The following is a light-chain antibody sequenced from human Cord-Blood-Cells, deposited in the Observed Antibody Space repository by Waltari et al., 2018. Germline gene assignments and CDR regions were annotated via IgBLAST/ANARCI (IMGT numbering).Light chain of an antibody. J-gene: IGKJ1*01. Sequence: IQMTQSPSSLSASVGDRVTITCRASQSISSYLNWYQQKPGKAPKLLIYAASSLQSGVPSRFSGSGAGTDFTLTISSLQPEDFATYYGQQSYSTPPTFGQGTKVEIK. CDR2: AAS. CDR3: QQSYSTPPT. V-gene: IGKV1-39*01. CDR1: QSISSY.